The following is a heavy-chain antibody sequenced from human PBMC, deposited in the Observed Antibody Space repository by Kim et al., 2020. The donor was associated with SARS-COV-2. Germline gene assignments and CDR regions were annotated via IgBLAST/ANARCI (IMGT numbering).Heavy chain of an antibody. CDR1: GFTFSSYG. D-gene: IGHD3-9*01. V-gene: IGHV3-30*18. CDR2: ISYDGSNK. Sequence: GGSLRLSCAASGFTFSSYGMHWVRQAPGKGLEWVAVISYDGSNKYYADSVKGRFTISRDNSKNTLYLQMNSLRAEDTAVYYCAKGLIKGPPVPGLRYFDWLAHYGMDVWGQGTTVTVSS. CDR3: AKGLIKGPPVPGLRYFDWLAHYGMDV. J-gene: IGHJ6*02.